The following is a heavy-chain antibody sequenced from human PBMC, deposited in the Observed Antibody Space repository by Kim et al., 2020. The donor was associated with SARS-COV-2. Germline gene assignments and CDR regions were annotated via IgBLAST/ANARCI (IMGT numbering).Heavy chain of an antibody. Sequence: SETLSLTCAVSGGSLIGYYWAWIRQTPGKGLEWIGEVTHGGSTNSSPSLKDRVSISLDMAKRQFSLKLASVTAADTGVSFCSRALDSTGFYNCGQETPVT. CDR1: GGSLIGYY. CDR2: VTHGGST. V-gene: IGHV4-34*01. J-gene: IGHJ4*02. D-gene: IGHD3-22*01. CDR3: SRALDSTGFYN.